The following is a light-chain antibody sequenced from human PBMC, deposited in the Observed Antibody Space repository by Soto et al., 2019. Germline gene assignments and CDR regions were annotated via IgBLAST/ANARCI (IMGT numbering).Light chain of an antibody. V-gene: IGLV2-14*03. J-gene: IGLJ1*01. CDR2: DVS. CDR3: SSYASSNTYV. Sequence: QSVLTQPASVSGSPGQSIIISCTGTSSDVGGYNYVSWYQQHPGKAPKLMIYDVSNRPSGVSNRFSGSKSGITASLTISGLQTDDEADYYCSSYASSNTYVFGTGTKVTVL. CDR1: SSDVGGYNY.